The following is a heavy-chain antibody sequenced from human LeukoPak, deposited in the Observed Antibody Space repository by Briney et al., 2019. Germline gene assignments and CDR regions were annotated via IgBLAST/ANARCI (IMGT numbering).Heavy chain of an antibody. CDR3: ARKRRSSSSAGFNS. CDR2: IYYSGST. D-gene: IGHD6-6*01. V-gene: IGHV4-39*07. CDR1: GGSISSSSYY. J-gene: IGHJ4*02. Sequence: SETLSLTCSVSGGSISSSSYYWGWIRQPPGKGLEWIGSIYYSGSTYYNPSLKSRVTISVDTSKNQFSLKLSSVTAADTAVYYCARKRRSSSSAGFNSWGQGTLVTVSS.